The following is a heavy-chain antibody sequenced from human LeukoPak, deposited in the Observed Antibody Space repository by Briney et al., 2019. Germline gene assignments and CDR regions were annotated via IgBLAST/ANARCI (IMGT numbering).Heavy chain of an antibody. D-gene: IGHD3-22*01. V-gene: IGHV3-11*01. CDR2: ISSSGSTI. Sequence: GGSLRLSCAASGFTFSDYYMSWIRQAPGKGLEWVSYISSSGSTIYYADSVKGRFTISRDNAKNSLYLQMNSLRAEDTAVYYCAKVYSYYYDSSGYYPDYWGQGTLVTVSS. CDR3: AKVYSYYYDSSGYYPDY. CDR1: GFTFSDYY. J-gene: IGHJ4*02.